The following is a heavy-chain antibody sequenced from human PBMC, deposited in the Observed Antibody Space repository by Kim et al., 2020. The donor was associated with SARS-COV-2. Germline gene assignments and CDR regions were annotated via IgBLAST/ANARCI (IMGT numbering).Heavy chain of an antibody. J-gene: IGHJ4*02. D-gene: IGHD4-17*01. CDR2: IRQDGGEK. CDR3: ARDLTVSTRGFDY. CDR1: GLTFSDYW. Sequence: GGSLRLSCAXSGLTFSDYWMSWVRQAPGKGLEWVANIRQDGGEKNYVDSVKGRFTISRDNAKNSLYLQMNSLRADDTAVYYCARDLTVSTRGFDYWGQGTLVTVSS. V-gene: IGHV3-7*03.